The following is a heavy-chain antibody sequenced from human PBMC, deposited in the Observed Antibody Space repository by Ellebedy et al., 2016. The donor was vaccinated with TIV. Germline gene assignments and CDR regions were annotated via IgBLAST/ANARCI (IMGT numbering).Heavy chain of an antibody. D-gene: IGHD5-24*01. J-gene: IGHJ4*02. V-gene: IGHV5-51*01. Sequence: GESLKISCEGSGYMFSTYWIAWVRQMPGKGLEWMGIIYPGDSDTTYSPSFRGQVTMSVDKSINTVYLQWNSLKASDTAMYYCARHVGDGSHFDYWGQGTLVTVSS. CDR3: ARHVGDGSHFDY. CDR1: GYMFSTYW. CDR2: IYPGDSDT.